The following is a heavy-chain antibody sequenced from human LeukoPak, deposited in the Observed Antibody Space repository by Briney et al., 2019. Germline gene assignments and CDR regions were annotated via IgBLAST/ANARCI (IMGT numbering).Heavy chain of an antibody. V-gene: IGHV4-61*02. Sequence: SETLSLTCAVSGGSISSGGYSWSWIRQPAGKGLEWIGRIYTSGSTNYNPSLTSRVTISVDTSKNQFSLKLSSVTAADTAVYYCARAHFIASYYYGVDVWGQGTMVTVSS. D-gene: IGHD3-3*02. CDR1: GGSISSGGYS. CDR2: IYTSGST. CDR3: ARAHFIASYYYGVDV. J-gene: IGHJ6*02.